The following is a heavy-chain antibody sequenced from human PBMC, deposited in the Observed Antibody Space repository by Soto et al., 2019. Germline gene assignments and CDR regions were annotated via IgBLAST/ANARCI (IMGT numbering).Heavy chain of an antibody. J-gene: IGHJ6*02. CDR3: AKGLGYYFGMDV. Sequence: LSCAASGFTFSSYAMSWVRQAPGKGLEWVSAISGSGGSTYXADSVKGRFTISRDNSKNTLYLQMTSLRAEDTAVYYCAKGLGYYFGMDVWGQGTTVTVSS. D-gene: IGHD7-27*01. V-gene: IGHV3-23*01. CDR2: ISGSGGST. CDR1: GFTFSSYA.